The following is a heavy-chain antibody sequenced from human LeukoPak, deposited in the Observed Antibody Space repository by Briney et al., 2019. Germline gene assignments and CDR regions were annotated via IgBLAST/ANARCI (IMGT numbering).Heavy chain of an antibody. J-gene: IGHJ4*02. V-gene: IGHV3-23*01. D-gene: IGHD4-17*01. CDR3: AKFRDYVG. Sequence: PXKGLECVSAITASGGTTYYAVSVKGRFTISRDNSKNTLYLQMNSLRAEDTAVYSCAKFRDYVGWGQGTLVTVSS. CDR2: ITASGGTT.